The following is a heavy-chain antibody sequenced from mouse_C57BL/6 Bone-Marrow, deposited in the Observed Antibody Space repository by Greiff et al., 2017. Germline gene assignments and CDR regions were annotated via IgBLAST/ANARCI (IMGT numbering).Heavy chain of an antibody. CDR3: ARDRNYGSSNWYFDV. D-gene: IGHD1-1*01. CDR1: GYSITSGYY. CDR2: ISYDGSN. V-gene: IGHV3-6*01. J-gene: IGHJ1*03. Sequence: EVKLQESGPGLVKPSQSLSLTCSVTGYSITSGYYLNWIRQFPGNKLEWMGYISYDGSNNYNPSLKNRISITRDTSKNQFFLKLNSVTTEDTATYYCARDRNYGSSNWYFDVWGTGTTVTVSS.